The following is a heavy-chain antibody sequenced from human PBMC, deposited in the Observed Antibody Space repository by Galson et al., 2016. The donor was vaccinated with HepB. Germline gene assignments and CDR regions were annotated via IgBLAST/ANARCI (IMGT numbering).Heavy chain of an antibody. V-gene: IGHV4-39*07. J-gene: IGHJ3*01. CDR3: AKTGHTSGWGRAFEV. CDR2: SYHSGIT. Sequence: SETLSLTCTVSGASITRGGYYWSWIRQHPGKGLEWIGESYHSGITNFSPSLKSRVTISIDKSKDQFSLRLTSVNAADTAVYYCAKTGHTSGWGRAFEVWGQGTKVIVSS. D-gene: IGHD6-19*01. CDR1: GASITRGGYY.